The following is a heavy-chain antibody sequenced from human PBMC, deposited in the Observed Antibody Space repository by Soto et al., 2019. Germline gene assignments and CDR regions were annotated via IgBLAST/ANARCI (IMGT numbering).Heavy chain of an antibody. CDR1: GGSISSGDYY. CDR3: ARVVAAVNNWFDP. V-gene: IGHV4-30-4*01. CDR2: IYYSGST. J-gene: IGHJ5*02. Sequence: QVQLQESGPGLVKPSQTLSLTCTVSGGSISSGDYYWSWIRQPPGKGLEWIGYIYYSGSTYYNPSLKSRITISVDTSKNQFSLKLSSVTAADTAVYYCARVVAAVNNWFDPWGQGTLVTVSS. D-gene: IGHD6-13*01.